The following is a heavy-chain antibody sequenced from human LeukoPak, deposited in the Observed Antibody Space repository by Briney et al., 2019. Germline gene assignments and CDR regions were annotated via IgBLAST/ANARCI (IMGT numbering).Heavy chain of an antibody. CDR3: TRRTYRADFDY. J-gene: IGHJ4*02. D-gene: IGHD3-16*02. Sequence: SETLSLTCNVSGAFIISSNYYWAWIRQPPGKGLEWIVNIYSSGSTQYTPSLKSRLTISADMSKNQFFLKLTSATAADTAVYYCTRRTYRADFDYSGQGSLVTVSS. CDR1: GAFIISSNYY. CDR2: IYSSGST. V-gene: IGHV4-39*01.